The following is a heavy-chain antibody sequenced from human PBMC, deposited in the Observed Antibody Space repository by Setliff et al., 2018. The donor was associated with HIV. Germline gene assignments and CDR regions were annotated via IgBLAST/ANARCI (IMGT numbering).Heavy chain of an antibody. CDR1: DGSFSGYY. Sequence: PSETLSLTCAVYDGSFSGYYWSRIRQPPGKGLEWIGEIDHSGSTNYNPSLKSRVTIPVDTSKKQFSLRLSSVTAADTAVYFCARALANWVGRRAFDIWGQGTMVTVSS. J-gene: IGHJ3*02. D-gene: IGHD1-1*01. CDR3: ARALANWVGRRAFDI. V-gene: IGHV4-34*01. CDR2: IDHSGST.